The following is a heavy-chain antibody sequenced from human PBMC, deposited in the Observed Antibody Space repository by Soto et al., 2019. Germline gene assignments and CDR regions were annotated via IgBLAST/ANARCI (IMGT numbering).Heavy chain of an antibody. CDR2: IYYGGNT. CDR1: GGSINIGGYY. CDR3: ARSVPFGWFDH. J-gene: IGHJ5*02. Sequence: QLQLQELGPGLLKRSQTLSLTCTVSGGSINIGGYYWSWIRQHPGKRLEWIGYIYYGGNTYYHPSVKSRLTLSIDTSKNQFYLELNSVTAADTAVYYCARSVPFGWFDHWGQGTLVTVSS. D-gene: IGHD3-3*01. V-gene: IGHV4-31*03.